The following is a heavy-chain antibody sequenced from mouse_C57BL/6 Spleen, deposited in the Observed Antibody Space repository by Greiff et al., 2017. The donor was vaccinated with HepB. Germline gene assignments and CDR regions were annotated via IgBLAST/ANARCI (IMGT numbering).Heavy chain of an antibody. CDR3: ARTYSNYGPWFAY. CDR2: INPYNGDT. V-gene: IGHV1-20*01. J-gene: IGHJ3*01. CDR1: GYSFTGYF. Sequence: VQLQQSGPELVKPGDSVKISCKASGYSFTGYFMNWVMQSHGKSLEWIGRINPYNGDTFYNQKFKGKATLTVDKSSSTAHMELRSLTSEDSAVYYCARTYSNYGPWFAYWGQGTLVTVSA. D-gene: IGHD2-5*01.